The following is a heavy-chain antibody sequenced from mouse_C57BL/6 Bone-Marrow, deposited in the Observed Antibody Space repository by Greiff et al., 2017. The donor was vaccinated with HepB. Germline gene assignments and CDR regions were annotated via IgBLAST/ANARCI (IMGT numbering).Heavy chain of an antibody. V-gene: IGHV1-64*01. CDR1: GYTFTSYW. CDR3: ASLGRSYFDY. J-gene: IGHJ2*01. D-gene: IGHD4-1*01. CDR2: IHPNSGST. Sequence: QVQLQQPGAELVKPGASVKLSCKASGYTFTSYWMHWVKQRPGQGLEWIGMIHPNSGSTNYNEKFKSKATLTVDKSSSTASMQLSSLTSEDSAVYDCASLGRSYFDYWGQGTTLTVSA.